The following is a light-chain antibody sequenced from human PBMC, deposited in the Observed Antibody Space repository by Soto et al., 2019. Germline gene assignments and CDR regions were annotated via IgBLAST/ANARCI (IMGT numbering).Light chain of an antibody. Sequence: EIVLTQSPGSLSLSPGERATRSCRASQSVDSSFFAWYQQKPGQAPRVLIYGASNRATGIPDRFSGSESGTDFTLTISRLEPEEFAVSYCQQYVSSVTFDQGTKVEIK. J-gene: IGKJ1*01. CDR3: QQYVSSVT. CDR2: GAS. V-gene: IGKV3-20*01. CDR1: QSVDSSF.